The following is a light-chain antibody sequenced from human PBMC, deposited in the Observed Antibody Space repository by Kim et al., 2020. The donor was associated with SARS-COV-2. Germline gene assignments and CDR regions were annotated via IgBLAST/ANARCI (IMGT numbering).Light chain of an antibody. CDR2: DNN. Sequence: QSVLTQPPSVSAAPGQKVTISCSGSSSNIGNNYVSWYQQLPGTAPKLLIYDNNKRPSGIPDLFSGSKSGTSATLGITGLQTGDEADYYRGTWDSSLSVLVVFGGGTQLTVL. J-gene: IGLJ2*01. CDR1: SSNIGNNY. CDR3: GTWDSSLSVLVV. V-gene: IGLV1-51*01.